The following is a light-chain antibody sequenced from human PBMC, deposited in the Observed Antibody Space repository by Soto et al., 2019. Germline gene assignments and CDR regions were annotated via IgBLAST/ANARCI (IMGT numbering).Light chain of an antibody. V-gene: IGKV3-15*01. CDR3: QQQNNCIT. J-gene: IGKJ5*01. CDR2: GAS. CDR1: QSVSSS. Sequence: EMVMTQSPATLSVSPGERVTLSCRASQSVSSSLAWYQQRPGQAPRLLIYGASTRATGIPARFSGSGSGTEFALTSTSMQSEDSTVYYCQQQNNCITFGQGKRLEIK.